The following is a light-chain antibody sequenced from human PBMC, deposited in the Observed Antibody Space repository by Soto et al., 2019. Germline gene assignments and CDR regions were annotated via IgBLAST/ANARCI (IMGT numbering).Light chain of an antibody. CDR3: QQAYTTPNT. CDR1: QNINKF. CDR2: GAS. J-gene: IGKJ1*01. V-gene: IGKV1-39*01. Sequence: DIQMTQSPSSLSASVGDRVTITCRASQNINKFLNWYQQTVGKAPRDLIYGASSLQSGVPSRFSDSGSGTDFTLTISSLQPKDFATYDCQQAYTTPNTFGQGTKVEFK.